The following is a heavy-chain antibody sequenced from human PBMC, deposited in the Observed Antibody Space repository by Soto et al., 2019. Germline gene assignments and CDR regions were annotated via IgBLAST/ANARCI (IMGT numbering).Heavy chain of an antibody. V-gene: IGHV3-53*01. CDR2: IYSAGST. J-gene: IGHJ4*02. CDR3: ARAREQEYSSAIFFDI. Sequence: GCSLRLSCAASGLTVSSSYMSWVRQAPGKGLQWVSVIYSAGSTYYANSVKGRFTISRDISTNMVYLQMSSLTDEDTAVYYCARAREQEYSSAIFFDIWGQGALVTVSS. CDR1: GLTVSSSY. D-gene: IGHD5-18*01.